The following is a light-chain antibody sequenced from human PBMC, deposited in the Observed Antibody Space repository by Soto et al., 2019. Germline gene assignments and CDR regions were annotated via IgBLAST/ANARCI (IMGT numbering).Light chain of an antibody. Sequence: QLVLTQPASVSGSPGQSITISCTGTSSDVGDYTHVSWYQQHPGKAPKLMIYDVSNRPSGVSNRFSGSKSGNTASLTISGLQAEDEADYHCSSYTSSVVFGGGTQLTVL. CDR3: SSYTSSVV. CDR1: SSDVGDYTH. CDR2: DVS. J-gene: IGLJ2*01. V-gene: IGLV2-14*03.